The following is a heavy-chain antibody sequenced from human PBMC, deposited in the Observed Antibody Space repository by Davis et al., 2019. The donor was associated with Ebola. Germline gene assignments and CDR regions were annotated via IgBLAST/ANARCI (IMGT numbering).Heavy chain of an antibody. CDR3: ARETTRRGLHLNGMDV. Sequence: GESLKISCAASGFTFSSYSMNWVRQAPGKGLEWVSYISSSSSTIYYADSVKGRFTISRDNAKNSLYLQMNSLRDEDTAVYYCARETTRRGLHLNGMDVWGQGTTVTVSS. CDR2: ISSSSSTI. J-gene: IGHJ6*02. CDR1: GFTFSSYS. D-gene: IGHD4-11*01. V-gene: IGHV3-48*02.